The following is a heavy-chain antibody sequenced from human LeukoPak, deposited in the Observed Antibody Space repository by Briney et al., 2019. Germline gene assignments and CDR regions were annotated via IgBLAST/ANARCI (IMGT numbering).Heavy chain of an antibody. J-gene: IGHJ3*02. CDR1: GGSISRYY. CDR3: ARHRGWLQDAFDI. D-gene: IGHD5-24*01. CDR2: IYYSGST. V-gene: IGHV4-59*08. Sequence: SETLSLTCTVSGGSISRYYWSWIRQPPGKGLEWIGYIYYSGSTNYNPSLKSRVTISVDTSKNQFSLKLSSVTAADTAVYYCARHRGWLQDAFDIWGQGTMVTVSS.